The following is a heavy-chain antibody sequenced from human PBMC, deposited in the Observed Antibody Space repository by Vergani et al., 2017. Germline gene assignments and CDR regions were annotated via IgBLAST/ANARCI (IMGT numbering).Heavy chain of an antibody. CDR3: ARARCIETCYMSNWLDS. D-gene: IGHD3-9*01. CDR2: IKSDGSIT. J-gene: IGHJ5*01. V-gene: IGHV3-74*03. CDR1: GFSFNSYW. Sequence: DVHLAESGGGFFQPGGSLRLSCSASGFSFNSYWMHWVRQVPGKGLLWVSRIKSDGSITAYADSVKGRFTISIDNAQNTLYLQMNSLRVEDTGVYYCARARCIETCYMSNWLDSWGQGTLVTVSS.